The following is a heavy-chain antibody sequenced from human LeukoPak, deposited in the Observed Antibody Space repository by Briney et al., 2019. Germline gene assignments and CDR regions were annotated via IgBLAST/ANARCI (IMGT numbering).Heavy chain of an antibody. J-gene: IGHJ4*02. CDR1: GGTFSSYA. Sequence: SVKVSCKASGGTFSSYAISWVRQAPGQGLEWMGGIVPIFGTANCAQKFQGRVTITADESTSTAYMELSSLRSEDTAVYYCARSTTPVRGYRPRFDYWGQGTLVTVSS. D-gene: IGHD5-18*01. V-gene: IGHV1-69*13. CDR3: ARSTTPVRGYRPRFDY. CDR2: IVPIFGTA.